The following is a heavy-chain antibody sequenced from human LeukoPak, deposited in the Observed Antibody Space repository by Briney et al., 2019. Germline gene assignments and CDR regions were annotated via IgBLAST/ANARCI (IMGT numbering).Heavy chain of an antibody. J-gene: IGHJ4*02. CDR3: ARDASGSRPNS. CDR1: GFTVSSDY. Sequence: GGSLRLSCAASGFTVSSDYMTWVREAPGKGLEWLSSIDVAGNTIYAHYVRGRFTISRDNSKSTLYLQMNSLRVDDTAVYFCARDASGSRPNSWGPGTLVTVTS. CDR2: IDVAGNT. D-gene: IGHD3-10*01. V-gene: IGHV3-53*01.